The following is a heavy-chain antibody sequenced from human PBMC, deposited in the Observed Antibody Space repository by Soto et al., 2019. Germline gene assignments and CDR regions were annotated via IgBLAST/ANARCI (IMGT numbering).Heavy chain of an antibody. Sequence: VQLVESGGGLIQPGGSLRLSCAASGFTVSSNHMTWIRQAPGRGPEWVSTIYHGGNTYYADSVKGRFAISRDNSKNMLYLHMNSLRAEDTAVYYCATGVDTANDGYWGQGTLVTVSS. V-gene: IGHV3-53*01. D-gene: IGHD5-18*01. CDR2: IYHGGNT. CDR3: ATGVDTANDGY. J-gene: IGHJ4*02. CDR1: GFTVSSNH.